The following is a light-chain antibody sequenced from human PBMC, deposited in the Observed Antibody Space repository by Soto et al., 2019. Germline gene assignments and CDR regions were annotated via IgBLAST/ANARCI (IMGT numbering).Light chain of an antibody. CDR1: QSLLQSDGNTY. Sequence: IVMTQPTLSLSVTTGQPASISCKSSQSLLQSDGNTYLYWFLQKPGQPPQLLIYAASNRFSGVPDRFSGSGSGTEFTLKISRVEAEDVGVYYCMQSIELPRTFGQGTKVYIK. CDR3: MQSIELPRT. CDR2: AAS. J-gene: IGKJ1*01. V-gene: IGKV2D-29*01.